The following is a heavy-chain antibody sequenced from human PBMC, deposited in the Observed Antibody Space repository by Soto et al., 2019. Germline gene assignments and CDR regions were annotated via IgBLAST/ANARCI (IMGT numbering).Heavy chain of an antibody. CDR2: IYYSGST. J-gene: IGHJ4*02. CDR3: AKNLPRTGRFDY. CDR1: GGSISSSSYY. V-gene: IGHV4-39*01. Sequence: SETLSLTCTVSGGSISSSSYYWGWIRQPPGKGLEWIGSIYYSGSTYYNPSLKSRVNISVDTSKNQFSLKLSSVTAADTAVYYCAKNLPRTGRFDYWGQGSLVTVSS.